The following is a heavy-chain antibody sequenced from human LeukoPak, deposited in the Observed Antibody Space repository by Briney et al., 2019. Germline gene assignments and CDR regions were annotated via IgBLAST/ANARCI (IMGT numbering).Heavy chain of an antibody. V-gene: IGHV1-3*01. CDR3: ARDDCGDTCYPGGY. Sequence: GASVKVSCKASGYIFTKYVVHWVRQAPGQRTDWMGWIKAGNGDTKYSQNFQDRLTITRDTSASTVYMELSSLTSEDTALYYCARDDCGDTCYPGGYWGQGTLVTVSS. J-gene: IGHJ4*02. CDR1: GYIFTKYV. CDR2: IKAGNGDT. D-gene: IGHD2-21*01.